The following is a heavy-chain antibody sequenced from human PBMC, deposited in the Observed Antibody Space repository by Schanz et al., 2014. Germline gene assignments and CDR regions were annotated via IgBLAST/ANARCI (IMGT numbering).Heavy chain of an antibody. CDR3: AKAADWPVTRFDP. V-gene: IGHV3-23*01. CDR1: GFSLDIFA. CDR2: LSEGGGGT. D-gene: IGHD3-9*01. J-gene: IGHJ5*02. Sequence: VHLLESGGGLVEPGGSLRLSCATSGFSLDIFAVSWVRQAPGKGLEWVSALSEGGGGTHYADSVRGRFTISSDSSKNTLYLQMSSLRADDTAVYYCAKAADWPVTRFDPWGQGTLVTVSS.